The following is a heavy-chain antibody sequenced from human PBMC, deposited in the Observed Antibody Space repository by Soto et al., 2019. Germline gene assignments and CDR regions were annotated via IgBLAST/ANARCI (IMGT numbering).Heavy chain of an antibody. V-gene: IGHV3-21*01. CDR3: ARDIKGWFGKLGDV. CDR2: ISSSSSYI. CDR1: GFTFSSYS. J-gene: IGHJ6*02. D-gene: IGHD3-10*01. Sequence: GGSLRLSCAASGFTFSSYSMNWVRQAPGKGLEWVSSISSSSSYIYYADSVKGRFTISRDNAKNSLYLQMNILRAEDTAVYYCARDIKGWFGKLGDVWGQGTTVTVSS.